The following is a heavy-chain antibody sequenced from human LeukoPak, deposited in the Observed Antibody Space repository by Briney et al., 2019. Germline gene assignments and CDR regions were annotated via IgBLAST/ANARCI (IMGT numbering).Heavy chain of an antibody. CDR1: GFTFSTYW. Sequence: GGSLRLSCAASGFTFSTYWMTWVRQAPGKGLEWVANIKQDGSEKYYVDSVKGRFTVSRDNAKNSLYLQMNSLRAEDTAVYYCARDQLGPFDYWGQGTLVTVSS. J-gene: IGHJ4*02. D-gene: IGHD1-1*01. V-gene: IGHV3-7*04. CDR3: ARDQLGPFDY. CDR2: IKQDGSEK.